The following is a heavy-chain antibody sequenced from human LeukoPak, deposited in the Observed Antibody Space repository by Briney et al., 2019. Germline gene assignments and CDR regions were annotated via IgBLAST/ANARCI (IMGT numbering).Heavy chain of an antibody. CDR3: ARGGMYCSGGSCYPPYYYYYMDV. J-gene: IGHJ6*03. V-gene: IGHV1-8*03. D-gene: IGHD2-15*01. Sequence: ASVKVSCKASGYTFTSYDINWVRQATGQGLEWMGWMNPNSGNTGYAQKFQGRVTITRNTSISTAYMELSSLRSEDTAVYYCARGGMYCSGGSCYPPYYYYYMDVWGKGTTVTVSS. CDR2: MNPNSGNT. CDR1: GYTFTSYD.